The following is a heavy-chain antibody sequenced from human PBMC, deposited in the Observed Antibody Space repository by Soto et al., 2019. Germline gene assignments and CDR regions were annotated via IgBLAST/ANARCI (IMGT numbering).Heavy chain of an antibody. J-gene: IGHJ6*03. D-gene: IGHD2-15*01. Sequence: EVQLVESGGGLVQPGGSLRLSCAASGFTFSNYWMYWVRQAPGKGLEWVSRINSDGSVSSYADSEKGRLTISRDNVKNTLYLQMDSLRAEDTAVYYCARGDCVGGSCYSLAGSFYYYMHAWGKGTTVTVFS. V-gene: IGHV3-74*02. CDR1: GFTFSNYW. CDR2: INSDGSVS. CDR3: ARGDCVGGSCYSLAGSFYYYMHA.